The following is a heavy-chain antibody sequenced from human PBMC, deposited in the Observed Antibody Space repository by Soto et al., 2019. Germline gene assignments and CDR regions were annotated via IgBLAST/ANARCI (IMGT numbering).Heavy chain of an antibody. CDR1: GFTVSSNY. V-gene: IGHV3-53*04. J-gene: IGHJ5*02. CDR3: ARLRGCTNGVCYSSWFDP. Sequence: EVQLVESGGGLVQPGGSLRLSCAASGFTVSSNYMSWVRQAPGKGLGGVSVIYSGGSTYYADSVKGRFTISRHNSKNTLYLQMNSLRAEDTAVYYCARLRGCTNGVCYSSWFDPWGQGTLVTVSS. D-gene: IGHD2-8*01. CDR2: IYSGGST.